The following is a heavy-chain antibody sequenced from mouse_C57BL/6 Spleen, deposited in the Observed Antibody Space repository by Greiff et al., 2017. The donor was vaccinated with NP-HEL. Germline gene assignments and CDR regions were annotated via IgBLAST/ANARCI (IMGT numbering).Heavy chain of an antibody. V-gene: IGHV3-6*01. CDR1: GYSITSGYY. CDR3: ARGGPYYFDY. Sequence: VQLKQSGPGLVKPSQSLSLTCSVTGYSITSGYYWNWIRQFPGNKLEWMGYISYDGSNNYNPSLKNRISITRDTSKNQFFLKLNSVTTEDTATYYCARGGPYYFDYWGQGTTLTVSS. CDR2: ISYDGSN. J-gene: IGHJ2*01.